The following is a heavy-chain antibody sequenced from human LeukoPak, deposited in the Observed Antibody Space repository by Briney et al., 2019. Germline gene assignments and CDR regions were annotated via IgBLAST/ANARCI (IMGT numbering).Heavy chain of an antibody. D-gene: IGHD3-3*01. CDR1: GYSFTSYW. Sequence: KDGESLKISCKGSGYSFTSYWIGWVRQMPGKGLEWMGIIYPGDSDTRYSPSFQGQVTISADKSISTAYLQWSSLKASDTAMYYCARRFLEWLPLDAFDIWGQGTMVTVSS. CDR2: IYPGDSDT. V-gene: IGHV5-51*01. J-gene: IGHJ3*02. CDR3: ARRFLEWLPLDAFDI.